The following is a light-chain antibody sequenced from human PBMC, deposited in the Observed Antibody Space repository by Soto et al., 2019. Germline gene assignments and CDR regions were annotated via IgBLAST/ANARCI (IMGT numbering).Light chain of an antibody. Sequence: QSALTQPASVSGSPGQSITISCTGTSSDVGGYNYVSWYQQHPGKAPKLMIYDVSNRPSGVSNRVSGSKSGNTASLTISGLQAEYVADYYCSSYTSSSTLVFGGGTKVTVL. CDR3: SSYTSSSTLV. CDR2: DVS. V-gene: IGLV2-14*01. CDR1: SSDVGGYNY. J-gene: IGLJ2*01.